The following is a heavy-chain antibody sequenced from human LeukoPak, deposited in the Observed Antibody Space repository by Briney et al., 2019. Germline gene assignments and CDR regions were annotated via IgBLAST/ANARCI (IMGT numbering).Heavy chain of an antibody. CDR1: GFTFSSYP. Sequence: GGSLRLSCAASGFTFSSYPMSWVRQAPGKGLEWVSAISGSGGSTYYADSVKGRFTISRDNSRNTLYLQMNSLRAEDTAVYYCAKDLAVAGTYFDYWGQGTLVTVSS. CDR2: ISGSGGST. D-gene: IGHD6-19*01. CDR3: AKDLAVAGTYFDY. J-gene: IGHJ4*02. V-gene: IGHV3-23*01.